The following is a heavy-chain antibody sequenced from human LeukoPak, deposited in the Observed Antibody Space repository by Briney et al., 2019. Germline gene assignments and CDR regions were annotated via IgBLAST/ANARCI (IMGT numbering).Heavy chain of an antibody. Sequence: ASVKVSCKPSGYTFSSYGITWVRQAPGQGLEWMGWISAYNGNTNYAQKLQGRVTMTTDTSTSTAYMELRSLRSDDTAVYYCARGGVGPTASPIHNWFDPWGQGTLVTVSS. CDR3: ARGGVGPTASPIHNWFDP. CDR2: ISAYNGNT. V-gene: IGHV1-18*01. D-gene: IGHD1-26*01. CDR1: GYTFSSYG. J-gene: IGHJ5*02.